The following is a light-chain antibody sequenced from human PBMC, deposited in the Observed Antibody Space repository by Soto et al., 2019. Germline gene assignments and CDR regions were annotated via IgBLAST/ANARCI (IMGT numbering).Light chain of an antibody. CDR1: SSN. J-gene: IGLJ2*01. Sequence: QSVLTQPPLVSAAPGQRVTISCSGSSSNVAWYQQLPGAAPQLLIYDNTKRASGIPDRFSGSKSGTSATLGITGLQSGDEANYHCATWDSSLSVVVFGGGTKLTVL. CDR3: ATWDSSLSVVV. CDR2: DNT. V-gene: IGLV1-51*01.